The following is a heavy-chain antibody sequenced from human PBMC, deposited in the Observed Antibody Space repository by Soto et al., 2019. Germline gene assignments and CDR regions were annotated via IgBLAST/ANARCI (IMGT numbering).Heavy chain of an antibody. CDR3: AKSRGSGSYFNPSDAFDF. V-gene: IGHV3-23*01. CDR2: ISGSGGGT. D-gene: IGHD3-10*01. Sequence: EVQLLDSGGGLVQPGGSLRLSCAASGFTFSSYAMSWVRQAPGKGLEWVSSISGSGGGTYYADSVKGRFTISRDNSKNTLSLQMNSLRAEDTAVYYCAKSRGSGSYFNPSDAFDFWGQRTMVTVSS. CDR1: GFTFSSYA. J-gene: IGHJ3*01.